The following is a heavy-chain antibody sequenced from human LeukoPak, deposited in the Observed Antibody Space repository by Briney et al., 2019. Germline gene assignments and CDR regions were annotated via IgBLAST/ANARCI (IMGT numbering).Heavy chain of an antibody. J-gene: IGHJ4*02. CDR3: ARDGCGGDCYSLPVDY. V-gene: IGHV3-30*02. CDR2: IRYDGSNK. CDR1: GFTFSSYG. Sequence: GGSLRLSCAASGFTFSSYGMHWVRQAPGKGLEWVAFIRYDGSNKYYADSVKGRFTISRDNSKNTLYLQMNSLRAEDTAVYYCARDGCGGDCYSLPVDYWGQGTLVTVSS. D-gene: IGHD2-21*02.